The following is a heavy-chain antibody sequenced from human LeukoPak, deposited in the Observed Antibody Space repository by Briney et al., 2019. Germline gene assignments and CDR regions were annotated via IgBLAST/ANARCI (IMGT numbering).Heavy chain of an antibody. Sequence: GASVKVSCKASGYTFTSYGISWVRQAPGQGLEWMGWISAYNGNTNYAQKLQGRVTMTTDTSTSTAYMELRSLRSDDTVVYYCARDRSDIVVVPAAAPLDYWGQGTLVTVSS. V-gene: IGHV1-18*01. CDR1: GYTFTSYG. J-gene: IGHJ4*02. D-gene: IGHD2-2*01. CDR3: ARDRSDIVVVPAAAPLDY. CDR2: ISAYNGNT.